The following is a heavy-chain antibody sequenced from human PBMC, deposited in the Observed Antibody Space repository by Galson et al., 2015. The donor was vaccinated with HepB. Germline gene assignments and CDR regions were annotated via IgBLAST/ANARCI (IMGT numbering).Heavy chain of an antibody. CDR2: MSYDGSNK. J-gene: IGHJ4*02. CDR1: GFTFSSYG. CDR3: AKSGPLARSRLGEPSVSGPLDY. V-gene: IGHV3-30*18. D-gene: IGHD3-10*01. Sequence: SLRLSCAASGFTFSSYGIHWVRQAPGKGLEWVAFMSYDGSNKYYADSVKGRFTISRDNSKNTLYLQMNSLRAEDTAVYYCAKSGPLARSRLGEPSVSGPLDYWGQGTLVTVSS.